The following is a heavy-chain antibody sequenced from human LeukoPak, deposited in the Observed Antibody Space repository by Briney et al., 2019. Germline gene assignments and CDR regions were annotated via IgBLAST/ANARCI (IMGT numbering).Heavy chain of an antibody. CDR1: GFTFSYYA. V-gene: IGHV3-64*04. CDR3: ARDIQLST. D-gene: IGHD5-24*01. CDR2: ISSNGGST. Sequence: GGSLTHSRSGSGFTFSYYAMHWVRQAAGKGLEFVSGISSNGGSTYYADSVRGRFTISRDNSKNTLSLQMNSLRVEDTAIYYCARDIQLSTWGLGPVAPVSS. J-gene: IGHJ3*01.